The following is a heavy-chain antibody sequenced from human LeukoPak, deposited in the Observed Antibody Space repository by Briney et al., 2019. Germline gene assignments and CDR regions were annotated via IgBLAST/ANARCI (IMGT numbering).Heavy chain of an antibody. CDR1: GGSISSSSYY. J-gene: IGHJ3*02. D-gene: IGHD1-26*01. CDR3: ARRHSGSYYRGAFDI. V-gene: IGHV4-39*01. CDR2: IYYSGST. Sequence: SETLSLTCTVSGGSISSSSYYWGWIRQPPGKGLEWIGSIYYSGSTYYNPSLKSRVTISVDTSQNQFSLKLSSVTAADTAVYYCARRHSGSYYRGAFDIWGQGTMVTVSS.